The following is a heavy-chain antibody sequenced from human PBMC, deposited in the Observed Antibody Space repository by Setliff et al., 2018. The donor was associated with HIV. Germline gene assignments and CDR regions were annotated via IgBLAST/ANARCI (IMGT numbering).Heavy chain of an antibody. Sequence: GGSLRLSCAASGFSFSSYGMSWVRQAPGKGLEWVGKINQDESEQFYVDSVRGRFTISRDNAKNSLYLQMNSLRAEDTAVYFCARVKASWYMDVWGKGTTVTVSS. CDR3: ARVKASWYMDV. V-gene: IGHV3-7*03. J-gene: IGHJ6*03. CDR1: GFSFSSYG. CDR2: INQDESEQ.